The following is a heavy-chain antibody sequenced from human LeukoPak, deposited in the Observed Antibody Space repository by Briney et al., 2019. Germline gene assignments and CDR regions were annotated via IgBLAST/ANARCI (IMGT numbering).Heavy chain of an antibody. CDR3: AKDSRTAYDSSWLYYFDS. CDR1: GFTFSSYW. J-gene: IGHJ4*02. Sequence: PGGSLRLSCAASGFTFSSYWMHWVRQAPGKGLVWVSRIDSDGSSTSYADSVKGRFTTSRDNSKNTLYLQVNSLRAEDTAVYYCAKDSRTAYDSSWLYYFDSWGQGTLVTVSS. D-gene: IGHD6-13*01. CDR2: IDSDGSST. V-gene: IGHV3-74*01.